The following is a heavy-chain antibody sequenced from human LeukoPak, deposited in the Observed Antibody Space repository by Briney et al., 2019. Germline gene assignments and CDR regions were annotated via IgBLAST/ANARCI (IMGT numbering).Heavy chain of an antibody. V-gene: IGHV3-48*01. CDR1: RFTFSSYS. Sequence: GGSLRLSCAASRFTFSSYSMNWVRQAPGKRLEWVSYISSSSSSIYYADSVKGRFTISRDNAKNSLYLQMNSLRAEDTAVYYCAREDATALDYWGQGTLVTVSS. J-gene: IGHJ4*02. D-gene: IGHD4-17*01. CDR3: AREDATALDY. CDR2: ISSSSSSI.